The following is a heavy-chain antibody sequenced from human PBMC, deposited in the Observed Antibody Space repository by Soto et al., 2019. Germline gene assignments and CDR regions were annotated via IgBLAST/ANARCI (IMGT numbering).Heavy chain of an antibody. CDR1: VYTFTSYG. V-gene: IGHV1-8*02. Sequence: ASVKVSCKASVYTFTSYGISWLRHAPGEGRGWMGWMNPHSGNTGYAQKFQGRVTMTRNTSISTAYMELSSLRSEDTAVYYCARLGGTHLAFEIGGQGTMV. CDR2: MNPHSGNT. D-gene: IGHD3-16*01. CDR3: ARLGGTHLAFEI. J-gene: IGHJ3*02.